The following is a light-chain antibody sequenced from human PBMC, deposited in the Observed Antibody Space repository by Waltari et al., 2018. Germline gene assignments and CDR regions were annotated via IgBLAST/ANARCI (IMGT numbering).Light chain of an antibody. Sequence: QSVLTQPPSASGTPGQRVTISCSGSSSNIGSNVVNWHRQVPGAAPTLLIYSNNHRPSGVPDRFSASKSGTSASLAISGLQSDDEADYYCVAWDDTVNGLVFGAGTKLTVL. V-gene: IGLV1-44*01. J-gene: IGLJ2*01. CDR2: SNN. CDR1: SSNIGSNV. CDR3: VAWDDTVNGLV.